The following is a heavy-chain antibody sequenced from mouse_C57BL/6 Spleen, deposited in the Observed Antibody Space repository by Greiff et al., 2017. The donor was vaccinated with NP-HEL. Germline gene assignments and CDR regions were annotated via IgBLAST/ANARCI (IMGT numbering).Heavy chain of an antibody. CDR3: ARGDYGSSYSYYAMDY. Sequence: QVQLQQSGAELVKPGASVKISCKASGYAFSSYWMNWVKQRPGKGLEWIGQIYPGDGDTNYNGKFQGKATLTADKSSSTAYMQLNSLTSEDSAVYFCARGDYGSSYSYYAMDYWGQGTSVTVSS. V-gene: IGHV1-80*01. CDR2: IYPGDGDT. D-gene: IGHD1-1*01. J-gene: IGHJ4*01. CDR1: GYAFSSYW.